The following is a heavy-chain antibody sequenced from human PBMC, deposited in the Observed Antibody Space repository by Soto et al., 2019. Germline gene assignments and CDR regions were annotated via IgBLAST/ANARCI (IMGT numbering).Heavy chain of an antibody. CDR1: GYTFNSYY. CDR3: ARAITGRARYYYYGMDV. V-gene: IGHV1-46*02. D-gene: IGHD1-26*01. CDR2: INPSGGST. J-gene: IGHJ6*02. Sequence: EASVKVSCKASGYTFNSYYMHWVRQAPGQGLEWMGIINPSGGSTSYAQKFQGRVTMTRDTSTSTVYMELSSLRSEDTAVYYCARAITGRARYYYYGMDVWGQGTTVTVSS.